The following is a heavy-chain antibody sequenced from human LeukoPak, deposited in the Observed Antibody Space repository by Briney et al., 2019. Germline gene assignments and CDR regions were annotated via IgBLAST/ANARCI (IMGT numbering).Heavy chain of an antibody. V-gene: IGHV3-53*01. D-gene: IGHD3-22*01. CDR3: ARTRIYYFDSSGPIDY. Sequence: PGGSLRLSCAASGFTVSSNYMSWVRQAPGKGLEWVSVIYSGGSTYYADSVKGRFTISRDNSKNTLFLQINSLRVEDTAVYYCARTRIYYFDSSGPIDYWGQGTLVTVSP. J-gene: IGHJ4*02. CDR1: GFTVSSNY. CDR2: IYSGGST.